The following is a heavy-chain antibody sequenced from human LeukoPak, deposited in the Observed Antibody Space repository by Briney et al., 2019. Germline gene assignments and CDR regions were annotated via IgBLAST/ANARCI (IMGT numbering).Heavy chain of an antibody. V-gene: IGHV3-23*01. J-gene: IGHJ3*02. CDR2: ISSGGGNT. CDR3: AKDQGGYYYPDAFDI. Sequence: GGSLRLSCAASGFTFSNYAMSWVRQAPGKGLEWVSAISSGGGNTYYADSVKGRFTISRDNSKNTLYLQMNSLRAEDTAVYYCAKDQGGYYYPDAFDIWGQGTMVTVSS. D-gene: IGHD3-22*01. CDR1: GFTFSNYA.